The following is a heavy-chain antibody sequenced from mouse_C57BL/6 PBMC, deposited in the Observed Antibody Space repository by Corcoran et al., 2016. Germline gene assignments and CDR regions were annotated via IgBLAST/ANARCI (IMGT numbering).Heavy chain of an antibody. CDR1: GYTFTTYG. J-gene: IGHJ1*03. CDR2: INTYSGVP. V-gene: IGHV9-3*01. D-gene: IGHD2-1*01. Sequence: QIQLVQSGPELKKPGETVKISCKASGYTFTTYGMSRVKQAPGKGLKWMGWINTYSGVPTYADDFKGRFAFSLETSASTAYLQINNLKNEDTATYCCARFDGKIWYFYVWGTGTTVTVSS. CDR3: ARFDGKIWYFYV.